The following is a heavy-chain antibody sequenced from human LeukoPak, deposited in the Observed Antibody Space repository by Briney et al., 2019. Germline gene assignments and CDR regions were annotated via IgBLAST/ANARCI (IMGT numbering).Heavy chain of an antibody. V-gene: IGHV5-51*01. CDR3: ARLSGFYDSTAGYIDY. Sequence: GESLKISCEGSGYSFPSYWIGWVRQMPGKGLEWMGIIHPGDSDTKYSPSFQGQVTISADRSISTAYLQWNSLQASDTAMYFCARLSGFYDSTAGYIDYWGQGILVTVSS. CDR1: GYSFPSYW. J-gene: IGHJ4*02. D-gene: IGHD3-22*01. CDR2: IHPGDSDT.